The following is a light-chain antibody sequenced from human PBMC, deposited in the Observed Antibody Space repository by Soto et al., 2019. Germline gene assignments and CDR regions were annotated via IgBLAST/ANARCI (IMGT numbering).Light chain of an antibody. CDR3: QHYDAFSWT. V-gene: IGKV1-5*01. J-gene: IGKJ1*01. Sequence: DIQMTQSLSTLSVSLGDRITITCRASEDIDTSLAWFQQRPGKAPKVLIAGASGLMNGVPSTFSGSGSGTEFALTISSVQPDDVATYFCQHYDAFSWTFGQGTKVEMK. CDR2: GAS. CDR1: EDIDTS.